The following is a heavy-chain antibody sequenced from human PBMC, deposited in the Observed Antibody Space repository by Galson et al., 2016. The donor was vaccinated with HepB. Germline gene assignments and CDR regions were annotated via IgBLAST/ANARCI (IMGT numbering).Heavy chain of an antibody. CDR1: GGTFRTYV. D-gene: IGHD3-10*01. CDR3: ASHTRGQYDSGRYEFSY. Sequence: SVKVSCKASGGTFRTYVINWVRQAPGQGLKWMGGIIPMFGTPNYSQKFQGRLTITADDFTSTAYMDLGGLRSEDTAVDYCASHTRGQYDSGRYEFSYWGQGGMVIVSS. V-gene: IGHV1-69*13. CDR2: IIPMFGTP. J-gene: IGHJ4*02.